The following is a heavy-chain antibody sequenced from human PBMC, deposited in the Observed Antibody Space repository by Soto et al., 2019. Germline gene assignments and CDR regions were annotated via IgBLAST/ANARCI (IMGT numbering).Heavy chain of an antibody. Sequence: SVKVSCKASGGTFSSYAISWVRQAPGQGLEWMGGIIPIFGTANYAQKFQGRVTITADESTSTDYMELSSLRSADTAVYYCARRITGTTWGPYYYYGMDVWGQGTPVTVSS. D-gene: IGHD1-20*01. J-gene: IGHJ6*02. CDR3: ARRITGTTWGPYYYYGMDV. V-gene: IGHV1-69*13. CDR2: IIPIFGTA. CDR1: GGTFSSYA.